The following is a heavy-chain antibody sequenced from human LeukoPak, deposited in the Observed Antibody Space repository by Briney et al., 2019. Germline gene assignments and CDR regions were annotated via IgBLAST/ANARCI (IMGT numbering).Heavy chain of an antibody. CDR1: GYTFTGHY. J-gene: IGHJ6*03. V-gene: IGHV1-2*02. D-gene: IGHD6-6*01. CDR3: ARGGAARLHYYYYMDV. Sequence: ASVEVSCKASGYTFTGHYMHWVRQAPGQGLEWMGWINPNSGGTNYAQKFQGRVTMTRDTSISTAYMDLSRLRSDDTAVYYCARGGAARLHYYYYMDVWGKGTTVTVSS. CDR2: INPNSGGT.